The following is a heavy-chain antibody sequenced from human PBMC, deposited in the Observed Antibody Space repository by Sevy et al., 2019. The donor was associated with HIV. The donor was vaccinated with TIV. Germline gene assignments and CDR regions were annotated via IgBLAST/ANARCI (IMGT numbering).Heavy chain of an antibody. CDR1: GFTFRNYA. V-gene: IGHV3-23*01. CDR2: ISGGDDST. CDR3: AQDLAFILGDAFDI. Sequence: GGSLRLSCAASGFTFRNYAMTWVRQAPGKGLQWVSAISGGDDSTYYADSVKGRFTISRDNSKNTLYLQMNSLRAEDTAVYYCAQDLAFILGDAFDIWGQGTLVTVSS. D-gene: IGHD3-3*02. J-gene: IGHJ3*02.